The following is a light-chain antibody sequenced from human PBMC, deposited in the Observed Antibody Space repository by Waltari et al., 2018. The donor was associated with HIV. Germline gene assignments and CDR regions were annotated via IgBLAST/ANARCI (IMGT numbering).Light chain of an antibody. J-gene: IGLJ2*01. CDR1: VVKSTY. CDR2: EDS. V-gene: IGLV3-1*01. CDR3: QVCDSSPGTVV. Sequence: SYEVTQTPPVSLSPRQTASITRSGDVVKSTYVCWYQKRPGQSPTLVIYEDSKRPSGIPERFSGSNSGNTATLTISGTQVTDEADYYCQVCDSSPGTVVFGGGTKLTVL.